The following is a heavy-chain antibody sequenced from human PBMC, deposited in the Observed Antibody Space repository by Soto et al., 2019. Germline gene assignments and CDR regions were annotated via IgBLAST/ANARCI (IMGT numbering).Heavy chain of an antibody. V-gene: IGHV3-30*14. Sequence: QVQLVESGGGVVQPEKSLRLSCAASGFSFSNYVLHWVRQRPGMGLEWLAVISHDGRNARHADSLKGRFTISRDNSKSTLFLHMERLSAEDTALYFCARVGTSTTWGHWYFDFWGQGALVTVSS. CDR1: GFSFSNYV. CDR2: ISHDGRNA. CDR3: ARVGTSTTWGHWYFDF. J-gene: IGHJ4*02. D-gene: IGHD5-12*01.